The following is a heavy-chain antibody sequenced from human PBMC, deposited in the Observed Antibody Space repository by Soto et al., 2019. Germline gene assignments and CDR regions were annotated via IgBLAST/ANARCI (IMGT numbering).Heavy chain of an antibody. CDR3: AKEKATRGYSFLVDY. CDR1: GVTFSSYV. D-gene: IGHD5-18*01. J-gene: IGHJ4*02. V-gene: IGHV3-30*18. CDR2: ISYDGTNK. Sequence: PGGSLRLSCAASGVTFSSYVMHWVRQAPGKGLEWVAVISYDGTNKYYADSVKGRFTISRDDSKNTLYLQMNSLRPEDTAVYYCAKEKATRGYSFLVDYWGQGTLVTVSS.